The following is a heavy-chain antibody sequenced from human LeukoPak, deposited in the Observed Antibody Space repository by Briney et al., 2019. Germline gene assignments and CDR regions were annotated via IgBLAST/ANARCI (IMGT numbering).Heavy chain of an antibody. CDR2: INPNSGGA. CDR1: GYTFTGYY. CDR3: ARDLHSGIAVAGEFDY. J-gene: IGHJ4*02. Sequence: GASVKVSCKASGYTFTGYYMHRVRQAPGQGLEWMGWINPNSGGANYAQKFQGRVTMTRDTSISTAYMELSRLRSDDTAVYYCARDLHSGIAVAGEFDYWGQGTLVTVSS. V-gene: IGHV1-2*02. D-gene: IGHD6-19*01.